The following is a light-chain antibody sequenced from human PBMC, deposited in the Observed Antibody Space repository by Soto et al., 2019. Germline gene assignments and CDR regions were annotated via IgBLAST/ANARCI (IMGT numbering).Light chain of an antibody. CDR1: SSDVGGYNY. Sequence: SALTQPASGSGFPGQSIAISCTGTSSDVGGYNYVSWYQQHPGKAPKLMVYDVNDRPSGVSDRFSGSKSGNTASLTISGLQAEDEADYYCSSYTSSSTYVFGTGTKVTVL. CDR2: DVN. V-gene: IGLV2-14*01. CDR3: SSYTSSSTYV. J-gene: IGLJ1*01.